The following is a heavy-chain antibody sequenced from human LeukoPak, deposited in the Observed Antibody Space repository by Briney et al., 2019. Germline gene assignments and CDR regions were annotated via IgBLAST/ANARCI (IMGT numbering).Heavy chain of an antibody. J-gene: IGHJ2*01. CDR2: IYYSGST. D-gene: IGHD7-27*01. Sequence: SETLSLTCTVSGDSISSYYWSWIRQPPGKGLEWIGYIYYSGSTYYNPSLKSRVTISVDTSKNQFSLKLSSVTAADTAVYYCARDSPLDWGSDSGYFDLWGRGTLVTVSS. V-gene: IGHV4-59*12. CDR1: GDSISSYY. CDR3: ARDSPLDWGSDSGYFDL.